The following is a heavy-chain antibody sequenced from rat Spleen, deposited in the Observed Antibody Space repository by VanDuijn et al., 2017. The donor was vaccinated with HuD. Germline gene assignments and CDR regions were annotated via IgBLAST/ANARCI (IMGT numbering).Heavy chain of an antibody. Sequence: EVQLVESDGGLVQPGRSLKLSCATSGFTFADCYMAWVRQAPKKGLEWVASISSGGGGIYYLDSVKGRFTISRDNAKSTLYLQMDSLRSEDTASYYCARHHYDGYYHGPVLGVMDAWGQGDSVTVSS. CDR1: GFTFADCY. CDR3: ARHHYDGYYHGPVLGVMDA. D-gene: IGHD1-12*03. J-gene: IGHJ4*01. CDR2: ISSGGGGI. V-gene: IGHV5-25*01.